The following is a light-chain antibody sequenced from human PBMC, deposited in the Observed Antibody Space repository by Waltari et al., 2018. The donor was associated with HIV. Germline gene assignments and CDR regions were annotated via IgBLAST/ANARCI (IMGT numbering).Light chain of an antibody. Sequence: SYELTPPPSVSVSPGQTATITCSGDKLGDKYVSWYQQRPGQSPVLVIYQDTGRPSGIPERLSGSNSGNTATLTISGTQAMDEADYYCQAWDSSAVVFGGGTKLTVL. J-gene: IGLJ2*01. CDR1: KLGDKY. V-gene: IGLV3-1*01. CDR2: QDT. CDR3: QAWDSSAVV.